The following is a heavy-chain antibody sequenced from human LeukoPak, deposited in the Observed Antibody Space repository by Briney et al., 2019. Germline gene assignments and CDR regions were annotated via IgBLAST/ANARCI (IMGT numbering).Heavy chain of an antibody. CDR3: ARVTPLGYFDQ. Sequence: SETLSLTCTVSGGFTSAYYGSWVRQPLGKGLEWICSVFYIRNSNYNPSLTRRVDMSVDTSKIHFSLKLTSVIAADTAVYYCARVTPLGYFDQWGQGTLVAVSS. V-gene: IGHV4-59*13. J-gene: IGHJ4*02. CDR2: VFYIRNS. CDR1: GGFTSAYY. D-gene: IGHD2-15*01.